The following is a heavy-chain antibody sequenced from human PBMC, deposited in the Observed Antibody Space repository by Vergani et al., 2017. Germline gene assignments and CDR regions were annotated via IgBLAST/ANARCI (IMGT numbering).Heavy chain of an antibody. D-gene: IGHD1-7*01. V-gene: IGHV3-21*01. CDR1: GFTFSSYS. Sequence: EVQLVESGGGLVKPGGSLRLSCAASGFTFSSYSMNWVRQAPGKGLEWVSSISSSSSYIYYADSVKGRFTSSRDNAKNSLYLNMNSLRAEDTAVYYCARDRITGTSRKNYYYYGMDVWGQGTTVTVSS. CDR3: ARDRITGTSRKNYYYYGMDV. J-gene: IGHJ6*02. CDR2: ISSSSSYI.